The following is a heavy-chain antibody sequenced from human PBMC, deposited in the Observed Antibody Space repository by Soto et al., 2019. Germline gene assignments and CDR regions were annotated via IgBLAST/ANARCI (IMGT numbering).Heavy chain of an antibody. CDR3: ARGGGSYTTGWYNDY. D-gene: IGHD6-19*01. J-gene: IGHJ4*02. Sequence: QVQLQESGPGLVKPSETMSLTCTVSGVSISNSYCSWVRQPPGKGLEWIGHIWTSGSTDYNPSLGGRITMSVETPKKQVSLKLNSVTATDTAVYYCARGGGSYTTGWYNDYWGQGTLVTVSS. CDR1: GVSISNSY. CDR2: IWTSGST. V-gene: IGHV4-4*08.